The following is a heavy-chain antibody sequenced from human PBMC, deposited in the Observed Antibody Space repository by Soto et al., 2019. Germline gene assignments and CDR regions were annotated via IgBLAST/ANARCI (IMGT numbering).Heavy chain of an antibody. Sequence: GGSLRLSCAASGFTFSSYSMNWVRQAPGKGLEWVSSISSSSSYIYYADSVKGRFTISRDNAKNSLYLQMNSLRAEDTAVYYCARGESVVAATLFDYWGQGTLVTVSS. D-gene: IGHD2-15*01. CDR2: ISSSSSYI. CDR1: GFTFSSYS. CDR3: ARGESVVAATLFDY. J-gene: IGHJ4*02. V-gene: IGHV3-21*01.